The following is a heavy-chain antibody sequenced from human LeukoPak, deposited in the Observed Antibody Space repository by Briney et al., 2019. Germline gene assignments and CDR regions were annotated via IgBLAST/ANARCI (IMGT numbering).Heavy chain of an antibody. D-gene: IGHD1-26*01. V-gene: IGHV3-21*01. J-gene: IGHJ3*02. CDR1: RFTFSSYG. CDR3: ARDPASSWETSFDI. CDR2: TSGRGGKT. Sequence: GGTLSLSCAASRFTFSSYGVSWVRHAPGGGLEWVSATSGRGGKTYYTDSVKGRSSLSRDNAKKSVYLQMNTLRAEDTAVYYCARDPASSWETSFDIWGQGTMVTVSS.